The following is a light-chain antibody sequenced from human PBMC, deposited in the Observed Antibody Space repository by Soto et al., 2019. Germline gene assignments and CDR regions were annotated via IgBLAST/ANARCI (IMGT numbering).Light chain of an antibody. CDR2: GAS. CDR3: QQSETFPST. Sequence: DVQMSQSPPSVSASVGDRVTITCRASRGISSSLAWYQHKPGKAPELLIFGASNLQSGVPSRFSGSGSGTDFTLSIASLQPEDSATYYCQQSETFPSTFGQGTLLEIK. J-gene: IGKJ5*01. V-gene: IGKV1-12*01. CDR1: RGISSS.